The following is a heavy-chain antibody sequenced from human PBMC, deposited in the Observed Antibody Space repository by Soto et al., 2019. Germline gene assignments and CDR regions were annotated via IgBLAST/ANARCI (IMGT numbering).Heavy chain of an antibody. CDR3: ARRYCTITRCCDDY. CDR2: ISGTGGDT. Sequence: GGSLRLSCAASGFTFSNYAMSWVRQAPGKGLQWVSTISGTGGDTYYADSVKGRFTISRDNSKNTLYLQMNSLRPEDTAVYYCARRYCTITRCCDDYWGQGTLVTVSS. V-gene: IGHV3-23*01. D-gene: IGHD2-2*01. J-gene: IGHJ4*02. CDR1: GFTFSNYA.